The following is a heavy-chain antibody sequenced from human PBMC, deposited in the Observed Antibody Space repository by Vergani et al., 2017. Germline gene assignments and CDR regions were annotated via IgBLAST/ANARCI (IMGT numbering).Heavy chain of an antibody. CDR3: ARARAVAGPYFDY. V-gene: IGHV3-9*01. Sequence: EVQLVESGGGLVQPGRSLRLSCAASGFTFDDYAMHWVRQAPGKGLEWVSGISWNSGSIGYADSVKGRFTISRDNAKNSLYLQMNSLRVEDTAVYYCARARAVAGPYFDYWGQVTLVTVSS. J-gene: IGHJ4*02. CDR2: ISWNSGSI. D-gene: IGHD6-19*01. CDR1: GFTFDDYA.